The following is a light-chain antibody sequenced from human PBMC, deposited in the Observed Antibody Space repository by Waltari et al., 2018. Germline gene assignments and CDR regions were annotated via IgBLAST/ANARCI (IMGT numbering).Light chain of an antibody. Sequence: CSASQSVSSNLAWYQQKPGQAPRLLIYGASTRATGVPARFSGSGSGTEFTLTIRSLQSEDYAVYYCQQYNNWPPWTFGQGTKVEIK. CDR1: QSVSSN. J-gene: IGKJ1*01. CDR3: QQYNNWPPWT. CDR2: GAS. V-gene: IGKV3-15*01.